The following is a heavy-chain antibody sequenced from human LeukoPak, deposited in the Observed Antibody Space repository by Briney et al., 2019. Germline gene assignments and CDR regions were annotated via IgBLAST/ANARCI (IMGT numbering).Heavy chain of an antibody. D-gene: IGHD3-16*02. CDR2: IYSGGST. CDR3: ARNYRNYPY. V-gene: IGHV3-53*01. CDR1: GFTVSSNY. Sequence: GGSLRLSCAASGFTVSSNYMSWVRQAPGKGLEWVSIIYSGGSTCYADSVKGRFTISRDNSKNTVYLQMNSLRAEDTAVYYCARNYRNYPYWGQGTLVTVSS. J-gene: IGHJ4*02.